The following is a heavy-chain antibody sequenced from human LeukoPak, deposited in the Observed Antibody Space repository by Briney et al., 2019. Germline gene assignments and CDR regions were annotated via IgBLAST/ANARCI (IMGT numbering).Heavy chain of an antibody. Sequence: GGSLRLSCAASGFTFSSYEMNWVRQAPGKGLEWVSYISSSGSTKYYADSVKGRFTISRENAKNSLYLQMNSLRAEDTAVYYCARDREQWLARGDFDYWGQGTLVTVSS. J-gene: IGHJ4*02. D-gene: IGHD6-19*01. CDR2: ISSSGSTK. CDR3: ARDREQWLARGDFDY. V-gene: IGHV3-48*03. CDR1: GFTFSSYE.